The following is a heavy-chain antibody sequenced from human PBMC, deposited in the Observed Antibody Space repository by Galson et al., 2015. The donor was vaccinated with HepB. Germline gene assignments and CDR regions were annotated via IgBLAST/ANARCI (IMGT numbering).Heavy chain of an antibody. Sequence: LSLTCAVYGGSFSGYYWCWIRQPPGKGLEWIGEINHSGSTNYNPSLKSRVAISVDTSKNQFSLNLRYVTAADTAVYYCARGPAGITAAGAMAHFDYWGQGTLVTVSS. CDR3: ARGPAGITAAGAMAHFDY. D-gene: IGHD6-13*01. J-gene: IGHJ4*02. V-gene: IGHV4-34*01. CDR2: INHSGST. CDR1: GGSFSGYY.